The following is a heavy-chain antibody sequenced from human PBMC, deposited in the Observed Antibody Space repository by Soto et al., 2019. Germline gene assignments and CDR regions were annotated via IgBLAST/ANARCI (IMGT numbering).Heavy chain of an antibody. CDR1: GGSFSGYY. D-gene: IGHD3-10*01. V-gene: IGHV4-34*01. Sequence: TSETLSLTCAVYGGSFSGYYWSWIRQPPGKGLERIGEINHSGSTNYNPSLKSRVTISVDTSKNQFSPKLSSVTAADTAVYYCARGITMVRGVIPRPYFDYWGQGTLVTVSS. CDR3: ARGITMVRGVIPRPYFDY. CDR2: INHSGST. J-gene: IGHJ4*02.